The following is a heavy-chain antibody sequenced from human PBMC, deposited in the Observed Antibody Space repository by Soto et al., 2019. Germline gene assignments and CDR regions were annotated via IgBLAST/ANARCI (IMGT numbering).Heavy chain of an antibody. CDR2: IYRTGSN. Sequence: SETLSLTCAVSGGSFTSNNWWTWVRQPPGQGLEWIGEIYRTGSNNYNPSLKSRVTISLDKSENQFSLKVTSLTAADTAVYYCASRDPGTSVDYWGQGTLVTVSS. V-gene: IGHV4-4*02. J-gene: IGHJ4*02. CDR3: ASRDPGTSVDY. D-gene: IGHD1-7*01. CDR1: GGSFTSNNW.